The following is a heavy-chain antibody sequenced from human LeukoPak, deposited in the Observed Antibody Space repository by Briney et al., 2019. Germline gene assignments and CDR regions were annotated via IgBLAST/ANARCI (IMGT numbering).Heavy chain of an antibody. D-gene: IGHD3-22*01. CDR2: ISGSGGST. CDR3: AREGDYSRAFDY. CDR1: GFTFSSYA. Sequence: GGSLRLSCAASGFTFSSYAMSWVRQAPGRGLEWVSAISGSGGSTYYADSVKGRFTISRDNSKNTLYLQMNSLRAEDTAVYYCAREGDYSRAFDYWGQGTLVTVSS. J-gene: IGHJ4*02. V-gene: IGHV3-23*01.